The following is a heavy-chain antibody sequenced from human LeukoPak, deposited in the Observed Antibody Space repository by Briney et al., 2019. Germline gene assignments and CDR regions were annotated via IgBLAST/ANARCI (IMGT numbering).Heavy chain of an antibody. CDR3: AKASQGYTSSSYAY. J-gene: IGHJ4*02. Sequence: GSLRLSCAASGFTFSTYAMSWVRQAPGKGLEWVSGISGLSGSTYYADSVKGRFTVSRDNSKSTLYLQMNSLRAEDTAVYYCAKASQGYTSSSYAYWGQGTLVTVSS. D-gene: IGHD6-13*01. CDR1: GFTFSTYA. V-gene: IGHV3-23*01. CDR2: ISGLSGST.